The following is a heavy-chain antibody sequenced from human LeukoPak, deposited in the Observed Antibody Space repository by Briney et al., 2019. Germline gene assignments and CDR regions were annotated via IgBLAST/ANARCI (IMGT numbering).Heavy chain of an antibody. V-gene: IGHV1-69*01. J-gene: IGHJ4*02. CDR2: IIPIFGTA. CDR1: GGTFSSYA. CDR3: ARDDNVSYYFDY. D-gene: IGHD1-14*01. Sequence: SVKVSCKASGGTFSSYAISWVRQAPEQGLEWMGGIIPIFGTANYAQKFQGRVTITADESTSTAYMELSSLRSEDTAVYYCARDDNVSYYFDYWGQGTLVTVSS.